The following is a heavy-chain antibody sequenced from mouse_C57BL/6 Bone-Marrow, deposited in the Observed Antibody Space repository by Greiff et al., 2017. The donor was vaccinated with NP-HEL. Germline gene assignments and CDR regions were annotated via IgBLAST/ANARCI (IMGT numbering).Heavy chain of an antibody. Sequence: EVKLMESGGGLVKPGGSLKLSCAASGFTFSSYAMSWVRQTPEKRLEWVATISDGGSYTYYPDNVKGRFTISRDNAKNNLYLQMSHLKSEDTAMYYCARGGYDGYPWFAYWGQGTLVTVSA. CDR2: ISDGGSYT. CDR3: ARGGYDGYPWFAY. V-gene: IGHV5-4*03. D-gene: IGHD2-3*01. J-gene: IGHJ3*01. CDR1: GFTFSSYA.